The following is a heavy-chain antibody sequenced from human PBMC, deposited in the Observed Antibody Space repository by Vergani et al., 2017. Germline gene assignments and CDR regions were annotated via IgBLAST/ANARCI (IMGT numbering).Heavy chain of an antibody. D-gene: IGHD3-9*01. Sequence: QVQVVQSGAEVKKSGASVKVSCKTSGYTFSNYYMHWVRQAPGQGLEWMGIINPSGGHTNYAQKFQGRVTMTRDTSTSTVYMGLGSLRSEDTAIYYCARGDYGILTGYRYWGQGTLVTVSA. CDR1: GYTFSNYY. CDR3: ARGDYGILTGYRY. CDR2: INPSGGHT. V-gene: IGHV1-46*03. J-gene: IGHJ4*02.